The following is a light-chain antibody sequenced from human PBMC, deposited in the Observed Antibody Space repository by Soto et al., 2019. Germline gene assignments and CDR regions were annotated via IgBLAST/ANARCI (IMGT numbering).Light chain of an antibody. Sequence: AIQLTQSPSSLSASVGDRVTIPCRASQDISSALAWYQQKPGKAPKLLIYDASSLASGVPSRFTGSGSETDFTLTISGLQPEDFATYYCQQFNTYPGFGGGTKVEIK. V-gene: IGKV1-13*02. J-gene: IGKJ4*01. CDR3: QQFNTYPG. CDR2: DAS. CDR1: QDISSA.